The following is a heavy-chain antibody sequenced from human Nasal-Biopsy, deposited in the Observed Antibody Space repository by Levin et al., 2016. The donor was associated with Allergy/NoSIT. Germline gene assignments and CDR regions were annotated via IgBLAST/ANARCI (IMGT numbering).Heavy chain of an antibody. Sequence: SETLSLTCTVSGGSISSGDNSWSWIRQAPGKGLEWIGYIYHSATTLSNPSLKSRVAISVDTSRNQVSLRLSSVTAADTAVYYCARGNRDDYYFDYWGRGTLVTVSS. CDR3: ARGNRDDYYFDY. J-gene: IGHJ4*02. D-gene: IGHD1-1*01. V-gene: IGHV4-30-4*01. CDR1: GGSISSGDNS. CDR2: IYHSATT.